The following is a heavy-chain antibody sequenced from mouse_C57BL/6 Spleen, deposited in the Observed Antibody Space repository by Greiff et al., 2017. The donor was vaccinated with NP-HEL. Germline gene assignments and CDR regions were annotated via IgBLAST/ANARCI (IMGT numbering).Heavy chain of an antibody. V-gene: IGHV1-82*01. Sequence: LVESGPELVKPGASVKISCKASGYAFSSSWMNWVKQRPGKGLEWIGRIYPGDGDTNYNGKFKGKATLTADKSSSTAYMQLSSLTSEDSAVYFCARCDGYSYYFDYWGQGTTLTVSS. J-gene: IGHJ2*01. CDR3: ARCDGYSYYFDY. D-gene: IGHD2-3*01. CDR1: GYAFSSSW. CDR2: IYPGDGDT.